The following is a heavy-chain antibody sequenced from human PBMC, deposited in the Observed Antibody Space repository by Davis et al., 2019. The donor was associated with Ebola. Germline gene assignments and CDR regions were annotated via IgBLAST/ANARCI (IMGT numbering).Heavy chain of an antibody. CDR2: ISYDGSNK. V-gene: IGHV3-30-3*01. Sequence: GGSLRLSCAASGFTFSSYAMHWVRQAPGKGLEWVAVISYDGSNKYYADSVKGRFTISRDNSKNTLYLQMNSLRAEDTAVYYCARGSGRWGQGTLVTVSS. CDR3: ARGSGR. J-gene: IGHJ4*02. CDR1: GFTFSSYA.